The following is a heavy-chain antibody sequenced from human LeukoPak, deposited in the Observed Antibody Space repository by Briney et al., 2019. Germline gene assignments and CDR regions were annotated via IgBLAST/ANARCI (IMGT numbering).Heavy chain of an antibody. CDR3: ARGGNRRGYDAFDI. CDR2: INPNSGGT. V-gene: IGHV1-2*06. J-gene: IGHJ3*02. Sequence: ASVKVSCKASGYTFTGYYMHWVRQALGQGLEWMGRINPNSGGTNYAQKFQGRVTMTRDTSISTAYMELSRLRSDDTAVYYCARGGNRRGYDAFDIWGQGTMVTVSS. D-gene: IGHD4-23*01. CDR1: GYTFTGYY.